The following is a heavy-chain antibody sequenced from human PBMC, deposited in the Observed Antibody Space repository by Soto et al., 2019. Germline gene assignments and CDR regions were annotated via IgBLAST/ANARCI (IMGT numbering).Heavy chain of an antibody. CDR1: GFTFNIYS. CDR3: ATDKLGYCSDGRCYRPGYFEN. J-gene: IGHJ4*02. CDR2: ISGSSSTT. D-gene: IGHD2-15*01. Sequence: GGSLRLSCAASGFTFNIYSMNWVRQAPGKRLEKVSYISGSSSTTYYADSVKGRFTISRDNAKNSLYLQMNSLRAEDTAVYYCATDKLGYCSDGRCYRPGYFENWGQGTPVTVSS. V-gene: IGHV3-48*01.